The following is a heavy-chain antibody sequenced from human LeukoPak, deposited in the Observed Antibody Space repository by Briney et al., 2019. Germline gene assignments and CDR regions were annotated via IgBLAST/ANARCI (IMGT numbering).Heavy chain of an antibody. V-gene: IGHV4-4*07. CDR3: ARDPSYSSGWYDC. CDR1: GGSIGSYC. J-gene: IGHJ4*02. CDR2: IYSDGNT. D-gene: IGHD6-19*01. Sequence: SETLSLTCTVSGGSIGSYCWSWIRQTAGKGLEWIGRIYSDGNTNYNPSLKSRVTMSVDTSRNQVSLKLRSVSAADTAVYHCARDPSYSSGWYDCWGQGTLVTVSS.